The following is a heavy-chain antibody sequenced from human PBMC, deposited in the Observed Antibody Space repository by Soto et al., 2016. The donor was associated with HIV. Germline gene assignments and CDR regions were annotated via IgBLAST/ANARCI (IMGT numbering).Heavy chain of an antibody. V-gene: IGHV3-66*01. CDR2: IYSGGNT. CDR1: GFTVSNNY. D-gene: IGHD3-22*01. CDR3: VRDENYYEAYGMDV. Sequence: VQLVESGGGLVQPGGSLRLSCAASGFTVSNNYMSWVRQAPGKGLEWVSVIYSGGNTYYADSVKGRFIISRDNSKNTLYLQMNSLRAEDTAVYYCVRDENYYEAYGMDVWGQGTTATVSS. J-gene: IGHJ6*02.